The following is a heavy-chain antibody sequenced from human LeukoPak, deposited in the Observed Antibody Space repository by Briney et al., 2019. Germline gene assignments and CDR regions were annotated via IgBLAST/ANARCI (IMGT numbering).Heavy chain of an antibody. CDR3: ARIISGIYYGDAFDV. Sequence: GGSLRLSCAASGFTFRSYWMTWVGHAPGKGLAWVANIKEDGSQKYYVDSVQGRFTISRDNAKNSLYLHMDSLRAEDRAVYYCARIISGIYYGDAFDVWGQGTIVTVSS. V-gene: IGHV3-7*01. D-gene: IGHD1-26*01. CDR1: GFTFRSYW. CDR2: IKEDGSQK. J-gene: IGHJ3*01.